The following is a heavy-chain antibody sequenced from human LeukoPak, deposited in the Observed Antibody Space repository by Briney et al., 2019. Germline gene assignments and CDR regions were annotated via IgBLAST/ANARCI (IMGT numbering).Heavy chain of an antibody. V-gene: IGHV4-59*01. CDR1: GGSISSYY. CDR3: ARFRSGSWFDP. Sequence: NPSETLSLTCTVSGGSISSYYWSWIRQPPGKGLEWIGYIYYSGSTNYNPSLKSRVTISVDTSKNQFSLKLSSVTAADTAVYYCARFRSGSWFDPWGQGTLVTVSS. CDR2: IYYSGST. J-gene: IGHJ5*02. D-gene: IGHD3-3*01.